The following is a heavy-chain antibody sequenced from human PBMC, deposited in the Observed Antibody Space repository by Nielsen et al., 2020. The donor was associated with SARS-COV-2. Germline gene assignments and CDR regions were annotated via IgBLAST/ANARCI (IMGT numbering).Heavy chain of an antibody. CDR1: AGSFGDHY. J-gene: IGHJ2*01. CDR2: INHSGGT. Sequence: SETLSLTCTVYAGSFGDHYWTWIRQPPGNGEGWMGEINHSGGTNYRTYLKSRVTILVDVSKSQFSLKLISVTVADTAVYYCARRNRLASPCAHFDLWGRGTLVTVSS. V-gene: IGHV4-34*01. D-gene: IGHD1-14*01. CDR3: ARRNRLASPCAHFDL.